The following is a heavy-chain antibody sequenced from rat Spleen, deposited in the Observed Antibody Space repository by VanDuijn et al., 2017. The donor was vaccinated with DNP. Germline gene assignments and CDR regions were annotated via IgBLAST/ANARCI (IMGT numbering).Heavy chain of an antibody. D-gene: IGHD1-11*01. CDR3: VKDLRGGSAFAY. J-gene: IGHJ2*01. CDR2: ISHDGGRI. Sequence: EVQLAESGGGLVQPGRSLKLSCAASGFTFSDYYMAWVRQAPTKGLEWVASISHDGGRIYYRDSVKGRFTISRDNAKSSLYLQMDSLRAEDTATYFCVKDLRGGSAFAYWGPGIMVTVSS. V-gene: IGHV5-20*01. CDR1: GFTFSDYY.